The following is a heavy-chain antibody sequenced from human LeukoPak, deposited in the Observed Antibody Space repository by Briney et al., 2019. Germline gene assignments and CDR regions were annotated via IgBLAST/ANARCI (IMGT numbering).Heavy chain of an antibody. Sequence: ASVKVSCKASGYTFTGYYIHWVRQAPGQGLEWMGWISAYNGNTNYAQKLQGRVTMTTDTSTSTVYMEVSSLRSEDTAVYYCARASGYSYAYRFDYWGQGTLVTVSS. CDR1: GYTFTGYY. J-gene: IGHJ4*02. D-gene: IGHD5-18*01. CDR3: ARASGYSYAYRFDY. V-gene: IGHV1-18*04. CDR2: ISAYNGNT.